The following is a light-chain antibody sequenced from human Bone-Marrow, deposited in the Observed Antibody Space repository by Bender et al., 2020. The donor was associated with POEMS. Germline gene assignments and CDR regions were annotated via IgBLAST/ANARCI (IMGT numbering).Light chain of an antibody. CDR1: KLGHKY. V-gene: IGLV3-1*01. CDR2: EDS. CDR3: QSWDSGSVV. Sequence: SYDLTQPPSLSVSPGQTASITCSGDKLGHKYACWYQQKPGQSPVLVIYEDSKRPSGIPERFSGSNSGNTATLTISGTQPLDEADYYCQSWDSGSVVFGGGTKLTVL. J-gene: IGLJ2*01.